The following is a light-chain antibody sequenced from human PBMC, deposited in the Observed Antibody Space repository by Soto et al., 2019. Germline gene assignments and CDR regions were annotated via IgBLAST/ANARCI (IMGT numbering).Light chain of an antibody. CDR3: QQSYSTLIT. J-gene: IGKJ5*01. Sequence: IQMTQSPSTLSASVGDRVTITCRASQSISSWLAWYQQKPGKAPKLLIYDASSLESGVPSRFSGSGSGTEFTLTISSLQPDDFATYYCQQSYSTLITFGQGTRLEIK. CDR1: QSISSW. CDR2: DAS. V-gene: IGKV1-5*01.